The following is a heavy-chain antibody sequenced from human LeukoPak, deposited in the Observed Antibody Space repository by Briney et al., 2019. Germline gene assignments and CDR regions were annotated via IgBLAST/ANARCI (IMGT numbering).Heavy chain of an antibody. CDR3: ARSRRYCSSTSCYGGPRGDSFDY. CDR1: GYTFTSYA. CDR2: INAGNGNT. J-gene: IGHJ4*02. D-gene: IGHD2-2*01. V-gene: IGHV1-3*01. Sequence: GASVKVSCKASGYTFTSYAMHWVRQAPGQRLEWMGWINAGNGNTKYSQKFQGRVTIARDTSASTAYMELSSLRSEDTAVYYCARSRRYCSSTSCYGGPRGDSFDYWGQGTLVTVSS.